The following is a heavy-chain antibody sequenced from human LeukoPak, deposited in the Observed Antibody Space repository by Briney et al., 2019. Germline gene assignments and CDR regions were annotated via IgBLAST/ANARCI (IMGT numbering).Heavy chain of an antibody. Sequence: GGSLRLSCAASGFTFSNYAMSWVRQTPGTGLEWLSAISPDGNYIYYADSVKGRFTISRDNSKNTLYLQMNSLRAEDTAVYYCAKSSGYYDFWSGYYTPLDCWGQGTLVTVSS. CDR1: GFTFSNYA. CDR3: AKSSGYYDFWSGYYTPLDC. CDR2: ISPDGNYI. V-gene: IGHV3-23*01. J-gene: IGHJ4*02. D-gene: IGHD3-3*01.